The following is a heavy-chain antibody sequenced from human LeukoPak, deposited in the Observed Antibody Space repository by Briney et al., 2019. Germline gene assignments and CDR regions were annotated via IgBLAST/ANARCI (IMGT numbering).Heavy chain of an antibody. V-gene: IGHV3-21*01. J-gene: IGHJ4*02. CDR2: ISSSSSYI. Sequence: GGSLRLSCAASGFTFSSYSMNWVRQAPGKGLEWVSSISSSSSYINYADSVKGRFTISRDNAKNSLYLQMNSLRAEDTAVYYCASEYSSSSVGGEWGQGTLVTVSS. CDR1: GFTFSSYS. D-gene: IGHD6-6*01. CDR3: ASEYSSSSVGGE.